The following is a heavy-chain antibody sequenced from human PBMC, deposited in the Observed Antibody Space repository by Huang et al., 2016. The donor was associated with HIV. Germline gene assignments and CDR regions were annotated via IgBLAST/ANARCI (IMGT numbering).Heavy chain of an antibody. Sequence: QVQLVQSGAEVKKPGASVKVSCRTSGYTFTAYFVHWVRPAPGQGLQWMWSSNPLSGVTNYAQKFQGRVTMNRDTSIRTVYMELNRLRSDDTALYYCARTPYSGSHPDYWGQGTLVTVSS. CDR3: ARTPYSGSHPDY. J-gene: IGHJ4*02. CDR1: GYTFTAYF. D-gene: IGHD2-15*01. V-gene: IGHV1-2*02. CDR2: SNPLSGVT.